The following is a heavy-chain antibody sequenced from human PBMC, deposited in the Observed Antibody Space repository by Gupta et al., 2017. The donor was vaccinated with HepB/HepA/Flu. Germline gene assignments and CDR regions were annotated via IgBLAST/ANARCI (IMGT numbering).Heavy chain of an antibody. V-gene: IGHV3-30*04. D-gene: IGHD2/OR15-2a*01. CDR2: ISYGGANR. Sequence: QVQLVESGGGVVQPGRSLRLSCVGSELTLASSPMHWVRQAPGKGLEWVAVISYGGANRFYADSVKGRFTISRDNSKNTIYMQMNNLRVEDTAIYYCARGQGDGEYCDLWGRGTLVTVTS. J-gene: IGHJ2*01. CDR1: ELTLASSP. CDR3: ARGQGDGEYCDL.